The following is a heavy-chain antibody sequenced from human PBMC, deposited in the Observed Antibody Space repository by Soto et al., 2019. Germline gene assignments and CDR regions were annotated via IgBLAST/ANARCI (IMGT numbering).Heavy chain of an antibody. CDR2: ISYDGSNK. CDR3: AKDLLGPGRAYGMDV. V-gene: IGHV3-30*18. D-gene: IGHD7-27*01. CDR1: GFTFSSYS. Sequence: SLRLSCAASGFTFSSYSMHWVRQAPGKGLEWVAVISYDGSNKYYADSVKGRFTISRDNSKNTLYLQMNSLRAEDTAVYYCAKDLLGPGRAYGMDVWGQGTTVTV. J-gene: IGHJ6*02.